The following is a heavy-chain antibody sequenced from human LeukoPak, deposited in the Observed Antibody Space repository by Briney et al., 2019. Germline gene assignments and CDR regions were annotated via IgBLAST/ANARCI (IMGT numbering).Heavy chain of an antibody. CDR2: INTNTGNP. CDR3: ARASWGAAAEPYFQH. D-gene: IGHD6-13*01. Sequence: GASVKVSCKASGYTFTSYAMNWVRQAPGRGLEWMGWINTNTGNPTYAQGFTGRFVFSLDTSVSTAYLQISSLKAEDTAVYYCARASWGAAAEPYFQHWGQGTLVTVSS. V-gene: IGHV7-4-1*02. J-gene: IGHJ1*01. CDR1: GYTFTSYA.